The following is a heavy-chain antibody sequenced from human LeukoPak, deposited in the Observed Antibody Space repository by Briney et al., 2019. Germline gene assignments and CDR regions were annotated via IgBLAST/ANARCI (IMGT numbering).Heavy chain of an antibody. D-gene: IGHD4-23*01. J-gene: IGHJ4*02. V-gene: IGHV3-7*01. CDR2: IKQDGSEK. Sequence: PGGSLRLSCAASGFTFSSYWMSWVRQAPGKGLEWVANIKQDGSEKYYVDSVKGRFTISRDNAKNSLYLQMNSLRAEDTAMYYCAGQTTVITPPDFWGQGTLVTVSS. CDR1: GFTFSSYW. CDR3: AGQTTVITPPDF.